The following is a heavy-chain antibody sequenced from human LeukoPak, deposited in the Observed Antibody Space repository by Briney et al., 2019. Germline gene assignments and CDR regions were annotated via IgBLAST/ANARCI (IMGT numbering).Heavy chain of an antibody. D-gene: IGHD3-3*01. CDR1: GFTFCSYA. CDR2: ISYDGSNK. Sequence: PGGSLRLSCAASGFTFCSYAMHWVRQAPGKGLEWVAVISYDGSNKYYADSVKGRFTISRDNSKNTLYLQMNSLRAEDTAVYYCARNIAGDYDFWSGYSYYFDYWGQGTLVTVSS. J-gene: IGHJ4*02. CDR3: ARNIAGDYDFWSGYSYYFDY. V-gene: IGHV3-30*04.